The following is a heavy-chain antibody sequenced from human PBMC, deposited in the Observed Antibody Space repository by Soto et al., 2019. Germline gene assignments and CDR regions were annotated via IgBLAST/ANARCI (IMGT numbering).Heavy chain of an antibody. CDR3: ARAGATGKTDY. CDR1: GCTFSSYT. CDR2: IIPILGIA. J-gene: IGHJ4*02. V-gene: IGHV1-69*02. Sequence: SLKVSCKSPGCTFSSYTISWVRQAPGQGLEWMGRIIPILGIANYAQKFQGRVTITADKSTSTAYMELSSLRSEDTAVYYCARAGATGKTDYWGQGTLVTVSS. D-gene: IGHD1-26*01.